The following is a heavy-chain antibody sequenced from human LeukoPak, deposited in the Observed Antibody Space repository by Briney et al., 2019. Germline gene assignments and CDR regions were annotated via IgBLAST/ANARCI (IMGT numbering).Heavy chain of an antibody. CDR3: ARGGEMATQLFFYLDY. CDR1: GFTFSSYA. V-gene: IGHV3-23*01. Sequence: GGSLRLSCAASGFTFSSYAMSWVRQAPGKGLEWVSAISGSGGSTYYADSVKGRFTISRDNSKNTLYLQMNSLRAEDTAVYYCARGGEMATQLFFYLDYWGQGTLVTVSS. CDR2: ISGSGGST. J-gene: IGHJ4*02. D-gene: IGHD5-24*01.